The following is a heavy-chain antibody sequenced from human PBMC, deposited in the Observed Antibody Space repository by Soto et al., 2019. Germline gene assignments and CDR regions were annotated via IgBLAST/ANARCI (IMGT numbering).Heavy chain of an antibody. D-gene: IGHD2-2*01. V-gene: IGHV1-69*12. J-gene: IGHJ6*02. CDR2: IIPIFGTP. CDR1: GGTFTNYA. Sequence: QVPLVQSGAEVKKPGSSLKVSCKASGGTFTNYAFSWVRQAPGQGPEWMGGIIPIFGTPDYAKKFQGRVIITADESTRTVSMELNSLRSDDTAVYYCARERSVGYCITTTCPKPFYYYAMDVWGQGTTVTVSS. CDR3: ARERSVGYCITTTCPKPFYYYAMDV.